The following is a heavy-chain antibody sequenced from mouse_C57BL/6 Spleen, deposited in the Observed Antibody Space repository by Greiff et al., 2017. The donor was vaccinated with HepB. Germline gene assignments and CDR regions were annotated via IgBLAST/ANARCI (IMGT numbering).Heavy chain of an antibody. CDR3: ARVLAGYFDY. CDR2: INSDGSST. V-gene: IGHV5-16*01. J-gene: IGHJ2*01. Sequence: EVQLVESEGGLVQPGSSMKLSCTASGFTFSDYYMAWVRQVPEKGLEWVANINSDGSSTYYLDSLKSRFIISRDNAKNILYLQMSSLKSEDTATYYCARVLAGYFDYWGQGTTLTVSS. CDR1: GFTFSDYY. D-gene: IGHD1-1*01.